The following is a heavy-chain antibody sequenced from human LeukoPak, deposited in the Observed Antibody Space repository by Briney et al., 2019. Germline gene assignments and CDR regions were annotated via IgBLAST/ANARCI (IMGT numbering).Heavy chain of an antibody. CDR2: ISGSGGST. J-gene: IGHJ6*02. CDR1: GSTFSSYA. CDR3: AKDRHGSGSPTLYYYYGMDV. Sequence: GGSLRLSCAAFGSTFSSYAMSWVRQAPGKGLEWVSAISGSGGSTYYADSVKGRFTISRDNSKNTLYLQMNSLRAEDTAVYYCAKDRHGSGSPTLYYYYGMDVWGQGTTVTVSS. V-gene: IGHV3-23*01. D-gene: IGHD3-10*01.